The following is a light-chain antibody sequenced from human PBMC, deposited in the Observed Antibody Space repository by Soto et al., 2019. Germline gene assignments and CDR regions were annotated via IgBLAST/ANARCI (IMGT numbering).Light chain of an antibody. Sequence: EIVLTQSPATLSSFPGDRATLSCRASQSVGINVAWYQQKPGQAPRLLIYGASTRATGSPDRFSASGSATEFTLTISSLQSEDFAVYYCQQYNDWPRTFGQGTKVDIK. J-gene: IGKJ1*01. V-gene: IGKV3-15*01. CDR2: GAS. CDR3: QQYNDWPRT. CDR1: QSVGIN.